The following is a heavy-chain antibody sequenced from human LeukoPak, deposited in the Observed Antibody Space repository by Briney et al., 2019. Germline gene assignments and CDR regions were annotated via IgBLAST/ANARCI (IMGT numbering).Heavy chain of an antibody. CDR3: ARAQYYSDSTGYYYLHY. Sequence: GGSLRLSCVGSGFTFSSYHMNWVRQAPGKGLEWVSYISSSSTIYYADSVKGRFTISRDNAKNSLYLQTNSLRAEDTAVYYCARAQYYSDSTGYYYLHYWGQGTLVTVSS. CDR2: ISSSSTI. D-gene: IGHD3-22*01. V-gene: IGHV3-48*01. CDR1: GFTFSSYH. J-gene: IGHJ4*02.